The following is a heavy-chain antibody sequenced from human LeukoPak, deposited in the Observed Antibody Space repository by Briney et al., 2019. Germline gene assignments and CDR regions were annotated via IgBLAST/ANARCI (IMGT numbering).Heavy chain of an antibody. CDR2: INPNSGGT. CDR1: GYTFTGYY. V-gene: IGHV1-2*02. D-gene: IGHD6-13*01. CDR3: ARERFRIAAAGTPLGY. J-gene: IGHJ4*02. Sequence: ASVKVSCKASGYTFTGYYIHWVRQAPGQGLEWMGWINPNSGGTNYAQKFQGRVTMTRDTSISTAYMELSRLRSDDTAVYYCARERFRIAAAGTPLGYWGQGTLVTVSS.